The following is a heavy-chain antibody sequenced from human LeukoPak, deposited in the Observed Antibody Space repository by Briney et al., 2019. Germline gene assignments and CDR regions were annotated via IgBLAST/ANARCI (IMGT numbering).Heavy chain of an antibody. Sequence: PGGSLRLSCAASGFTFSSYAMSWVRQAPGKGLEWVSTISSSTGSTSYADSVKGRLTISRDNSKDPVYLQMNSLRAEDTALYYCAKQDYYYGSGSYRHYYDYWGQGTLVTVSS. CDR3: AKQDYYYGSGSYRHYYDY. CDR1: GFTFSSYA. J-gene: IGHJ4*02. V-gene: IGHV3-23*01. D-gene: IGHD3-10*01. CDR2: ISSSTGST.